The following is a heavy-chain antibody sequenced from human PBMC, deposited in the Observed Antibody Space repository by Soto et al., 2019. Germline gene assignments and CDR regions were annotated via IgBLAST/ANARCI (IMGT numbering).Heavy chain of an antibody. Sequence: GRSLRLSCAASEFTFGNYWMSWVRQAPGKGLEWVANIKQDGSEKYYVDSVKGRFTISRDNAKNSLYLQMSSLRAEDTAVYYCARAPNYYYYAMDVWGQGTTVTVSS. CDR1: EFTFGNYW. J-gene: IGHJ6*02. CDR2: IKQDGSEK. V-gene: IGHV3-7*04. CDR3: ARAPNYYYYAMDV.